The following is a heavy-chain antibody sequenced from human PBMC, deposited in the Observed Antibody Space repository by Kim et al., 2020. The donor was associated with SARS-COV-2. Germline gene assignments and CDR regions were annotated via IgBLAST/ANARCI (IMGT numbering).Heavy chain of an antibody. V-gene: IGHV1-3*01. CDR2: INAANGKT. D-gene: IGHD6-19*01. Sequence: ASVKVSCKAAGYSFTSYSMHWVRQAPGQRLEWMGWINAANGKTKYSQMFQGRVAMTRDTSASTAYMELSSLKSDDTAIYFCVRWGANSSGYLDHGVDVWGQGTTVTVSS. CDR3: VRWGANSSGYLDHGVDV. CDR1: GYSFTSYS. J-gene: IGHJ6*02.